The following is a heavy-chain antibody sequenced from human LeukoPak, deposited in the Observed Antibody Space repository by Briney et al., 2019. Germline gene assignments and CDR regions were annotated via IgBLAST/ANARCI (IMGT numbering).Heavy chain of an antibody. D-gene: IGHD4-17*01. Sequence: PSETLPLTCTVSGGSISSYYWSWIRQPPGKGLEWIGYIYYSGSTNYNPSLKSRVTISVDTSKNQFSLKLSSVTAADTAVYYCARDIRYGDPYWYFDLWGRGTLVTVSS. CDR2: IYYSGST. CDR3: ARDIRYGDPYWYFDL. J-gene: IGHJ2*01. CDR1: GGSISSYY. V-gene: IGHV4-59*01.